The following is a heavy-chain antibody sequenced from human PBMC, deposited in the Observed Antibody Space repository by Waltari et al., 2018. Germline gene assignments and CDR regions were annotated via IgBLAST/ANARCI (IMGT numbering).Heavy chain of an antibody. CDR2: MYYSGSP. CDR3: AREYYYDTRWIDY. Sequence: QLQLQESGPGLVKPSETLSLTCTVSGGSIISATYYWGWIRQPPGKGLEWIGSMYYSGSPSSNPSLQSRVTVSVDTSKNQFSLKLNSVTAADTAVYYCAREYYYDTRWIDYWGQGTQVTVSS. CDR1: GGSIISATYY. V-gene: IGHV4-39*07. J-gene: IGHJ4*02. D-gene: IGHD3-22*01.